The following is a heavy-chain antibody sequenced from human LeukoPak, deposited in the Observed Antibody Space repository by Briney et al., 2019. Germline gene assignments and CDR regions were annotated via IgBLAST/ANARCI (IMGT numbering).Heavy chain of an antibody. CDR1: GFTLSGSA. CDR3: TTGNP. Sequence: GGSLRLSCAASGFTLSGSAMHWVRQASWKGLEWIGRIKSKANNYATAYAASVKGRFTISRDDSRNTLYLQMTSLTIGDTGVYYCTTGNPWGQGTLVTVSS. CDR2: IKSKANNYAT. V-gene: IGHV3-73*01. J-gene: IGHJ5*02.